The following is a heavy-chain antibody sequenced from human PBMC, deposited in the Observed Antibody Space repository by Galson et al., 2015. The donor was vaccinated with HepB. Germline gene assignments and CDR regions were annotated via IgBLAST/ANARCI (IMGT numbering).Heavy chain of an antibody. CDR1: GDSVSSNSAA. J-gene: IGHJ4*02. CDR3: ARGRIAVAGTLFDY. Sequence: CAISGDSVSSNSAAWNWIRQSPSRGLEWLGRTYYRSKWYNDYAVSVKSRITINPDTSKNQFSLQLNSVAPEDTAVYYCARGRIAVAGTLFDYWGQGTLVTVSS. D-gene: IGHD6-19*01. V-gene: IGHV6-1*01. CDR2: TYYRSKWYN.